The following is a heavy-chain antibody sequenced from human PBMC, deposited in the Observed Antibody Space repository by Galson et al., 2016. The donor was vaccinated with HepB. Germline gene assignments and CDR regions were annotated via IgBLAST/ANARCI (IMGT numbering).Heavy chain of an antibody. CDR1: GFTFSSYF. CDR3: ARGLYGSGSHYYYYGMDV. CDR2: ISSGGSST. D-gene: IGHD3-10*01. J-gene: IGHJ6*02. V-gene: IGHV3-21*01. Sequence: SLRLSCAASGFTFSSYFINWFRQAPGKGLEWVSSISSGGSSTYYADSVKGRFTISRDNAKNSLYLQMNSLRAEDTAVYYCARGLYGSGSHYYYYGMDVWGQGTTVTVSS.